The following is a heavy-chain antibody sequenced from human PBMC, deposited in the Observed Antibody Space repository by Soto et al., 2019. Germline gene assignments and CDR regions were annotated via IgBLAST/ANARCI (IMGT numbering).Heavy chain of an antibody. CDR1: GFTFSDYY. CDR2: ISSSGSTI. CDR3: ASPTVTPPYGMDV. J-gene: IGHJ6*02. D-gene: IGHD4-17*01. V-gene: IGHV3-11*01. Sequence: QVQLVESGGGLVKPGGSLRLSCAASGFTFSDYYMSWIRQAPGKGLEWVSYISSSGSTIYYADSVKGRVTISRDNAKNSRYLQMNSLRAEDPAVYYCASPTVTPPYGMDVWGQGTTVTVSS.